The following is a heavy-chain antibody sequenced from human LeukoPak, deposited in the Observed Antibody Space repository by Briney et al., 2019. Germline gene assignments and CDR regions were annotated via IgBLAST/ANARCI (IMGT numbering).Heavy chain of an antibody. CDR3: ASKTSKWLVRDWFDP. J-gene: IGHJ5*02. V-gene: IGHV3-23*01. D-gene: IGHD6-19*01. CDR1: GFSLSRNA. Sequence: GGSLRLSCAVSGFSLSRNAMTWVRQAPGKGLQWISSISISGDATDYEDSVKGRFTISRDNSKNTLYLQMNSLRAEDTAVYYCASKTSKWLVRDWFDPWGQGTLVTVSS. CDR2: ISISGDAT.